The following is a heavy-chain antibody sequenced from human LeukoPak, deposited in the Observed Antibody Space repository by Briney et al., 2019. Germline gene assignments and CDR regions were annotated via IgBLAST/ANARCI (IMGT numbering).Heavy chain of an antibody. D-gene: IGHD5-24*01. V-gene: IGHV4-31*03. CDR1: GVSISSGDYC. J-gene: IGHJ3*02. CDR3: AKSREEIRGLDAFDI. Sequence: KSSETLSLTCSVSGVSISSGDYCWNWIRQHPGKGLEWIGYIYYSGSTYYNPSLKSRVALSVDTSKNQISLKLSSLTAADTAVYYCAKSREEIRGLDAFDIWGQGQWSPSLQ. CDR2: IYYSGST.